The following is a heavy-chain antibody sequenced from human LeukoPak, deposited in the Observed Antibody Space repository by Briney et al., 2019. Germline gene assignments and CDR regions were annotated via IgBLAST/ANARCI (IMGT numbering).Heavy chain of an antibody. CDR3: ARYSSSYAFDI. J-gene: IGHJ3*02. Sequence: SETLSLTCTVSGGSISSGSYYWGWIRQPPGKGLEWVGSMYYSGTTYYNPSLKSRVTISVDTSKNQFSLRLSSVTVADTALYYCARYSSSYAFDIWGQGTMVTVSS. CDR2: MYYSGTT. V-gene: IGHV4-39*01. D-gene: IGHD6-13*01. CDR1: GGSISSGSYY.